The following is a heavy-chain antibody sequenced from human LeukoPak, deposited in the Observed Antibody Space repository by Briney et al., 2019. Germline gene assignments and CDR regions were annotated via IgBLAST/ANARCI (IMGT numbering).Heavy chain of an antibody. Sequence: SEPLSLTCIVSGGSIISGDYYWSWIRQPPGKGLEWIGYIYHNGDTYYNPSLKSRVSISVDTSKNQFSLKLSSVTAADTAVYYCARAGVVPAAINRAFDIWGQGSVVTVSS. CDR2: IYHNGDT. V-gene: IGHV4-30-4*08. D-gene: IGHD2-2*02. CDR3: ARAGVVPAAINRAFDI. CDR1: GGSIISGDYY. J-gene: IGHJ3*02.